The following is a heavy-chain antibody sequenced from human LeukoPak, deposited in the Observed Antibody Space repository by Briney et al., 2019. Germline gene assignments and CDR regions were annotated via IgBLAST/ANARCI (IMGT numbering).Heavy chain of an antibody. CDR3: AKTYYYDSSGYYYLGWFDP. CDR2: IDTGGST. Sequence: PGGSLRLSCAASGFIVNTTYMSWVRQAPGKGLEWVSVIDTGGSTYYADSVKGRFTISRDNSKNTVYLQMTSLRAEDTAVYYCAKTYYYDSSGYYYLGWFDPWGQGTLVTVSS. J-gene: IGHJ5*02. V-gene: IGHV3-66*01. CDR1: GFIVNTTY. D-gene: IGHD3-22*01.